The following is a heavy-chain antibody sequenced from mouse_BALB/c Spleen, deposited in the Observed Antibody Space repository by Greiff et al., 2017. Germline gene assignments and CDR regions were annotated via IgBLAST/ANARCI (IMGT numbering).Heavy chain of an antibody. CDR2: ISSGGSYT. V-gene: IGHV5-9-4*01. CDR1: GFTFSSYA. Sequence: EVKVVESGGGLVKPGGSLKLSCAASGFTFSSYAMSWVRQSPEKRLEWVAEISSGGSYTYYPDTVTGRFTISRDNAKNTLYLEMSSLRSEDTAMYYCARGYRSYDLWGQGTLVTVSA. CDR3: ARGYRSYDL. D-gene: IGHD2-14*01. J-gene: IGHJ3*01.